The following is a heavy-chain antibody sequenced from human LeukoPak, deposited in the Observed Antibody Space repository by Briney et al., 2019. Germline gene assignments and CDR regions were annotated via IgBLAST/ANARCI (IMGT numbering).Heavy chain of an antibody. CDR2: ISGSGGST. CDR1: GFTFSSYA. J-gene: IGHJ4*02. V-gene: IGHV3-23*01. CDR3: ARDPHSYYDFWSGSPPLDY. Sequence: GGSLRLSCAASGFTFSSYAMSWVRQAPGKGLEWVSAISGSGGSTYYADSVKGRFTISRDNSKNTLYLQMNSLRAEDTAVYYCARDPHSYYDFWSGSPPLDYWGQGTLVTVSS. D-gene: IGHD3-3*01.